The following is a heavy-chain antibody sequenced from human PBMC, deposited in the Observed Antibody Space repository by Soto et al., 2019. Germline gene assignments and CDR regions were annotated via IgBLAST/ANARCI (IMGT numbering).Heavy chain of an antibody. CDR1: GYSFTSYA. Sequence: GASVKVSCKASGYSFTSYAIHWMRQAPGQRLEWMGWINTLNGNTKDAQNFQGRVIMTADTSTSTAYMELRSLRSDDTAIYYCTREGSAPYYYYGMDAWGQGTTVTVSS. J-gene: IGHJ6*02. CDR2: INTLNGNT. V-gene: IGHV1-3*04. D-gene: IGHD3-10*01. CDR3: TREGSAPYYYYGMDA.